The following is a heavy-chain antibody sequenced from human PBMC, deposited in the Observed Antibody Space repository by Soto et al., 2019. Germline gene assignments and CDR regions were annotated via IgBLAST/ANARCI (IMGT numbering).Heavy chain of an antibody. J-gene: IGHJ5*02. V-gene: IGHV4-59*01. CDR1: GGSINSYY. CDR2: IHYSGST. CDR3: ARGGVAARKGRWFDP. D-gene: IGHD6-6*01. Sequence: SETLSLTCTVSGGSINSYYWGWIRQPPGKGLEWIGYIHYSGSTNYNPSLKSRVTISIDTPKNQFSLKVNSMTAADTAVYYCARGGVAARKGRWFDPWGQGTIVT.